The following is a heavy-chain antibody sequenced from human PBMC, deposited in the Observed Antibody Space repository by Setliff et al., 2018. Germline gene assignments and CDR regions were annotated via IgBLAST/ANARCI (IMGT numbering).Heavy chain of an antibody. D-gene: IGHD3-16*01. CDR1: GGSVSPYF. J-gene: IGHJ5*02. CDR3: ARDYQGGWFDP. CDR2: IYHNGNT. Sequence: PSETLSLTCTVSGGSVSPYFWSWIRQPPGKGLEWIGYIYHNGNTNFNPSLKSRGTISVDTSKTQVSLTLRSVTAADTAVYYCARDYQGGWFDPWGPGTLVTVSS. V-gene: IGHV4-59*02.